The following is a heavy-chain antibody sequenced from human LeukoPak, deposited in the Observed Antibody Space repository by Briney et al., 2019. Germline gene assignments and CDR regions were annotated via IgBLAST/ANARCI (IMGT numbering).Heavy chain of an antibody. D-gene: IGHD3-10*01. CDR3: SKERPEEYYGSGSYFDY. CDR2: ISFSSGDT. J-gene: IGHJ4*02. V-gene: IGHV3-11*06. CDR1: GFAFGHYY. Sequence: GGSLRLSCAASGFAFGHYYMSWFRQAPGKGPESVSYISFSSGDTNYADSVKGRFTISRDNSKHTVYLEMNSLRVEDTAMYYCSKERPEEYYGSGSYFDYWGQGTLVTVSS.